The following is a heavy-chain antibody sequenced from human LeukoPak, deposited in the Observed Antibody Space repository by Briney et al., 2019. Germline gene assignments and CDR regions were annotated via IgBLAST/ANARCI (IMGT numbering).Heavy chain of an antibody. J-gene: IGHJ6*02. D-gene: IGHD3-10*01. CDR2: VYYSGSA. CDR3: ARGRGSGSYYGTYYYYGVDV. CDR1: GGSISSYY. Sequence: SETLSLTCTVSGGSISSYYWSWIRQTPGKGLEWIGYVYYSGSANYNPSLKSRVTISVDTSKNQFSLKLSSVTAADTAVYYCARGRGSGSYYGTYYYYGVDVWGQGTTVTVSS. V-gene: IGHV4-59*01.